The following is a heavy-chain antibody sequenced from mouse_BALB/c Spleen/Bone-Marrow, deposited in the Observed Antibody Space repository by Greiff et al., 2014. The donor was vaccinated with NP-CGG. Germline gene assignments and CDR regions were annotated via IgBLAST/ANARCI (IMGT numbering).Heavy chain of an antibody. Sequence: EVQVVESGGDLVKPGGSLKLSCAASGFTFSNYGMSWVRQIPDKRLEWVATISSGGTYTFYPDSVKGRFTISRDNTKNTLTLQMTRLKSEDTAMYYCARRRDYDYFDYWGQGTTLTVSS. CDR1: GFTFSNYG. J-gene: IGHJ2*01. V-gene: IGHV5-6*01. CDR3: ARRRDYDYFDY. CDR2: ISSGGTYT. D-gene: IGHD2-4*01.